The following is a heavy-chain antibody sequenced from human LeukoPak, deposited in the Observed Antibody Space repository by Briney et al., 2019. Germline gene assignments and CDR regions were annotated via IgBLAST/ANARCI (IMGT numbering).Heavy chain of an antibody. J-gene: IGHJ4*02. V-gene: IGHV1-2*02. CDR1: GYPFIGNY. CDR2: INPNSGGT. CDR3: APCGGDCYSDGY. Sequence: GASVKVSCKASGYPFIGNYIHWVRQAPGQGLEWMGWINPNSGGTQYSQKFQGRVTLTRDTSITTGYMELSGLTSDDTAVYYCAPCGGDCYSDGYWGQGTLVTVSS. D-gene: IGHD2-21*02.